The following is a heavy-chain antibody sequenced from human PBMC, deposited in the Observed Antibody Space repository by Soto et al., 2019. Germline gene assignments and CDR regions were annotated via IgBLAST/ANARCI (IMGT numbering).Heavy chain of an antibody. Sequence: SVKVSFKASGGTFSSYAISWVRQAPGQGVEWMGGIIPIFGTANYAQKFQGRVTITADESTSTAYMELSSLRSEDTAVYYCARGFYYDSSGYYYVGGAFDIWGQGTMVTVSS. D-gene: IGHD3-22*01. J-gene: IGHJ3*02. CDR3: ARGFYYDSSGYYYVGGAFDI. V-gene: IGHV1-69*13. CDR1: GGTFSSYA. CDR2: IIPIFGTA.